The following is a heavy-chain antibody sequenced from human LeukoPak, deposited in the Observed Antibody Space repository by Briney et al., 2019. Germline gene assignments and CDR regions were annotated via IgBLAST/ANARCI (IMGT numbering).Heavy chain of an antibody. Sequence: PSETLSLTCTVSGGSISGYYWSWIRQPPGKGLEWIGYIYHSGRANYNPCLRSRVTISVDTSKNQFSLKLSSVAAADTAVYYCAGSYCGGDCYSGGGIVDYWGQGTLVTVSS. CDR2: IYHSGRA. CDR1: GGSISGYY. CDR3: AGSYCGGDCYSGGGIVDY. J-gene: IGHJ4*02. D-gene: IGHD2-21*02. V-gene: IGHV4-4*09.